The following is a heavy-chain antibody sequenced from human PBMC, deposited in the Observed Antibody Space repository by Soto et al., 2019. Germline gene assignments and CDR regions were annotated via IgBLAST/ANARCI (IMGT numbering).Heavy chain of an antibody. Sequence: QVQLQQWGAGLLKPSETLSLTCAVYGGFVSSGSYYWSWIRQPPGKGLEWIGEMSHSGGTHFNPSLKGRVTISVDTSKNQFPLKMSSVTAADTALYYCARVERGTATTVVDAFDIWGPGTMVTVSS. CDR1: GGFVSSGSYY. CDR3: ARVERGTATTVVDAFDI. J-gene: IGHJ3*02. CDR2: MSHSGGT. D-gene: IGHD1-1*01. V-gene: IGHV4-34*01.